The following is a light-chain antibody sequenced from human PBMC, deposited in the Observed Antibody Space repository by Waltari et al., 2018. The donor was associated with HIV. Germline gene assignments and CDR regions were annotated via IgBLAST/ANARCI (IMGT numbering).Light chain of an antibody. CDR1: QGISNY. V-gene: IGKV1-27*01. CDR3: QKYNSAPTWT. J-gene: IGKJ1*01. CDR2: AAS. Sequence: DIQMTQSPSSLSASVGERVPITCRASQGISNYLAWFQQKPGKVPKLLIYAASTLKLGVPSRFSGSGSGTDFTLTISSLQPEDVATYYCQKYNSAPTWTFGQGTKVEIK.